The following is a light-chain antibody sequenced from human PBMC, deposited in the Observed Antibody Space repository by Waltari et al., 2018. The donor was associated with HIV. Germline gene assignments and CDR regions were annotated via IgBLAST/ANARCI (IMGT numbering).Light chain of an antibody. CDR2: STN. CDR3: VLFMGNGIWV. V-gene: IGLV8-61*01. J-gene: IGLJ3*02. Sequence: QTVVTQEPSFSVSPGGTVTLPCGLSSGSASTSYYPTLYQQTPGQSPRTLIYSTNTRSSGGPDRFSGSILGNKAALTITGAQADDESDYYCVLFMGNGIWVFGGGTKLTVL. CDR1: SGSASTSYY.